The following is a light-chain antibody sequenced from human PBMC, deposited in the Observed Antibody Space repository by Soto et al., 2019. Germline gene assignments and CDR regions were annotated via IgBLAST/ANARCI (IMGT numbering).Light chain of an antibody. J-gene: IGLJ7*01. V-gene: IGLV1-40*01. CDR3: QSYDSSLSGSV. Sequence: QSVLTQPPSVSGDPGQRVTISCTGRSSNIGAGYDVHWYQQLPGTAPKLLIYGNSNRPSGVPDRFSGSKSGTSASLAITGLQAEDEADYYCQSYDSSLSGSVFGGGTQLTVL. CDR1: SSNIGAGYD. CDR2: GNS.